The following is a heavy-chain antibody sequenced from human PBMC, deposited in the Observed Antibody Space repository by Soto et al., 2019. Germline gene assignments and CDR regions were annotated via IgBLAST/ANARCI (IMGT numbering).Heavy chain of an antibody. D-gene: IGHD1-26*01. Sequence: QVQLAESGGGVVQPGRSLRLSCAASGFTFSSRGMHWVRQAPGKGLEWVAFISNDGSNKDYADSVKGRFTISRDNSQNTLFLQIHSLRVEDTAVYHCAKIQMAGSSYTDYYGMDVWGQGTTVTVSS. V-gene: IGHV3-30*18. CDR1: GFTFSSRG. CDR2: ISNDGSNK. J-gene: IGHJ6*02. CDR3: AKIQMAGSSYTDYYGMDV.